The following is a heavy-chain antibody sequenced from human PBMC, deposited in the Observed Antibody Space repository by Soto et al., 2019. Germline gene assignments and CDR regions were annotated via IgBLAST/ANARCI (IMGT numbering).Heavy chain of an antibody. Sequence: SETLSLTCTVYGGSISSYHWTWIRQPAGKGLEWIGRIYTSGSTNYNPSLKSRVTMSVDTSKNQFSLKLSSVTAADTAVYYCARELYGDYTFYYYYGMDVWGQGTTVTVSS. D-gene: IGHD4-17*01. J-gene: IGHJ6*02. CDR3: ARELYGDYTFYYYYGMDV. CDR1: GGSISSYH. V-gene: IGHV4-4*07. CDR2: IYTSGST.